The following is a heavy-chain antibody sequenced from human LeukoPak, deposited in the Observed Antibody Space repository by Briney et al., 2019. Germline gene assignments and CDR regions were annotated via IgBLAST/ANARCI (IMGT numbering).Heavy chain of an antibody. D-gene: IGHD6-19*01. CDR2: IIPIFGTA. J-gene: IGHJ3*02. CDR1: VGTFSSYA. CDR3: ASAVSGIAVAGTGLEAFDI. Sequence: SVKVSCKASVGTFSSYAISWVRQAPGQGLEWIGGIIPIFGTANYAQKFQGRVTITADESTSTAYMELSSLRSEDTAVYYCASAVSGIAVAGTGLEAFDIWGQGTMVTVSS. V-gene: IGHV1-69*13.